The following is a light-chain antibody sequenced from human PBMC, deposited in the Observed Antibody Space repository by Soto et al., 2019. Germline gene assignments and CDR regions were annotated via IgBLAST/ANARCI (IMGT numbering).Light chain of an antibody. J-gene: IGKJ5*01. CDR1: QSVSSY. Sequence: EIVLTQSPATLSASPGERATLSCRASQSVSSYLALYQQKPGKAPKLFIYDATRMASGLPSRFSGSGSGTDFTLTSSRLQADYSASYYRQHYNHYPITFGQGTRLEIK. CDR3: QHYNHYPIT. CDR2: DAT. V-gene: IGKV3-15*01.